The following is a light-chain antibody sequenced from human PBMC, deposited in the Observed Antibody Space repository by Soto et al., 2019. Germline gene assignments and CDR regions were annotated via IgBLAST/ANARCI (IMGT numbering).Light chain of an antibody. CDR3: QQYHNWGLS. J-gene: IGKJ4*01. CDR2: GSS. V-gene: IGKV3D-15*01. Sequence: MVMTQSPAALSVSPGERVTLSCRASGNVGTNLAWYQQRPGQLPKLLIYGSSTRATGISATFSGSGSGTEFTLTISSMKSDESAVYYCQQYHNWGLSFGGGTKVEIK. CDR1: GNVGTN.